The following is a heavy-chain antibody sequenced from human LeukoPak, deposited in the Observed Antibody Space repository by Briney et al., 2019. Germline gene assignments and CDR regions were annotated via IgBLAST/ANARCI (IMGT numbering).Heavy chain of an antibody. J-gene: IGHJ4*02. D-gene: IGHD3-9*01. CDR1: GFTFSSYG. CDR3: ARAMYYDILTGPFDY. CDR2: IRYDGSNK. Sequence: PGGSLRLSCAASGFTFSSYGMHWVRQAPGKGLEWVAFIRYDGSNKYYADSVKGRFTISRDNSKNTLYLQMSSLRAEDTAVYYCARAMYYDILTGPFDYWGQGTLVTVSS. V-gene: IGHV3-30*02.